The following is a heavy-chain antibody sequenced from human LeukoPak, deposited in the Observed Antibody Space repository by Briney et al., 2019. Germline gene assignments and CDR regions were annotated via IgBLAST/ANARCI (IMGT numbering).Heavy chain of an antibody. CDR2: ISSSGSTI. J-gene: IGHJ5*02. Sequence: GGSLRFSCAASGFTFSSYEMNWVRQAPGKGLEWVSYISSSGSTIYYADSVKGRFTISRDNAKNSLYLQMNSLRAEDMALYYCAKGDSSGYYYNWFDPWGQGTLVTVSS. D-gene: IGHD3-22*01. CDR1: GFTFSSYE. V-gene: IGHV3-48*03. CDR3: AKGDSSGYYYNWFDP.